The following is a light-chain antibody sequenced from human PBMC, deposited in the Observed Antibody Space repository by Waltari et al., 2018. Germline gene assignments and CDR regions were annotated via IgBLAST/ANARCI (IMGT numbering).Light chain of an antibody. CDR3: QQYNSYSLLS. Sequence: DIQMTQSPSTLSASVGDRVIISCRASQGICNWLAWYQQRPGKAPKLLVYKSSTLESGVPSRFSGSGSGTEFTLTISSLQPEDFATYYCQQYNSYSLLSFGGGTKVEIK. J-gene: IGKJ4*01. CDR1: QGICNW. V-gene: IGKV1-5*03. CDR2: KSS.